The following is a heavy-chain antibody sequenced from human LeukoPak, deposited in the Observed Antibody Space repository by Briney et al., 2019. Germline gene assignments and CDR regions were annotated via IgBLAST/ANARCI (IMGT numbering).Heavy chain of an antibody. V-gene: IGHV4-34*01. CDR1: GGSFSGYY. D-gene: IGHD3-22*01. J-gene: IGHJ4*02. CDR3: ARSRYYYDSSGFL. CDR2: INHSGST. Sequence: PSETLSLTCAVYGGSFSGYYWSWIRQPPGKGLEWIGEINHSGSTNYNPSLKSRVTISVDTSKNQFSLKLSSVTAADTAVYYCARSRYYYDSSGFLWGQGTLVTVSS.